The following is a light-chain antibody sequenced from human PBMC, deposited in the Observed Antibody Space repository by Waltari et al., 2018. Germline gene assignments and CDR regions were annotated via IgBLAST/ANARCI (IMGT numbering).Light chain of an antibody. J-gene: IGLJ1*01. Sequence: QSALTQPASASGSPGQSITISCTGTSSDVGGYNFVSWYQQHPGKAPKLMIYDVINRPSGVSILFSGSKSGNTASLTISGLQAEDEAYYYCYSYTTSSTYVFGTGTQVTVL. CDR1: SSDVGGYNF. V-gene: IGLV2-14*03. CDR2: DVI. CDR3: YSYTTSSTYV.